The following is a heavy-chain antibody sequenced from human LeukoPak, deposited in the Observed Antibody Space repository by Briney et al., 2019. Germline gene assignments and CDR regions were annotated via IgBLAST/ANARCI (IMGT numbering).Heavy chain of an antibody. V-gene: IGHV4-30-4*01. CDR3: ARVLGRFFDWSEGTFDI. CDR2: IYYSGST. D-gene: IGHD3-9*01. J-gene: IGHJ3*02. CDR1: GGSISSGDYY. Sequence: SETLSLTCTVSGGSISSGDYYWSWIRQPPGKGLECIGYIYYSGSTYYNPSLKSRVTISVDTSKNQFSLKLSSVTAADTAVYYCARVLGRFFDWSEGTFDIWAKGQWSPSLQ.